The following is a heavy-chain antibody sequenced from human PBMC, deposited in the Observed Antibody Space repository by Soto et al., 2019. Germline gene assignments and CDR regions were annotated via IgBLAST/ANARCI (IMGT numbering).Heavy chain of an antibody. V-gene: IGHV5-10-1*01. CDR3: ATYSETYGAIDY. Sequence: SPSFQGHFTISADKSISTAYLQWSSLKASDTAMYYCATYSETYGAIDYWGQGTLVTVSS. D-gene: IGHD1-26*01. J-gene: IGHJ4*02.